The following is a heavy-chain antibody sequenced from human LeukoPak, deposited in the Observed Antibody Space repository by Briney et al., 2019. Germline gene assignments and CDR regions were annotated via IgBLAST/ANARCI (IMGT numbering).Heavy chain of an antibody. V-gene: IGHV3-23*01. D-gene: IGHD1-26*01. CDR2: ISGGGGST. CDR1: GFTFSIFA. CDR3: AKDYSGSYYYFDY. Sequence: GGSLRLSCAASGFTFSIFAMSWVRQAPGKGLEWVSTISGGGGSTFYADSVRGRLTISRDNSKNTLYLQVNSLRAEDTAVYYGAKDYSGSYYYFDYWGQGTLVTVSS. J-gene: IGHJ4*02.